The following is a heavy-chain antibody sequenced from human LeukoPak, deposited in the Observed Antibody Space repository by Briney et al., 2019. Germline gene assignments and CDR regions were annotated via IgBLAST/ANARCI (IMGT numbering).Heavy chain of an antibody. Sequence: SGGSLRLSCAASGFTFSSYAMHWVRQAPGKGLEWVAVISYDGSNKCYADSVKGRFTISRDNSKNTLYLQMNSLRTEDTAVYFCAKDRAITVAGTGLEYWGQGALVTVSS. J-gene: IGHJ4*02. CDR1: GFTFSSYA. D-gene: IGHD6-19*01. V-gene: IGHV3-30-3*01. CDR2: ISYDGSNK. CDR3: AKDRAITVAGTGLEY.